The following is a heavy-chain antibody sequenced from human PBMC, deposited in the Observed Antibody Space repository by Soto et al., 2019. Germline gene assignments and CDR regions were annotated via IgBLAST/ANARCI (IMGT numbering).Heavy chain of an antibody. CDR1: GFTFSRYA. CDR2: INYNGGST. CDR3: ARSLFTLVREVQYYYYMDV. V-gene: IGHV3-64*01. Sequence: GGSLRLSCAASGFTFSRYAMHWVRQAPGKGLEYVSGINYNGGSTYYANSVKGRFTISRDNSENTLYLQMDSLRAEDMAVFYCARSLFTLVREVQYYYYMDVWGKGTTVTVSS. D-gene: IGHD3-10*01. J-gene: IGHJ6*03.